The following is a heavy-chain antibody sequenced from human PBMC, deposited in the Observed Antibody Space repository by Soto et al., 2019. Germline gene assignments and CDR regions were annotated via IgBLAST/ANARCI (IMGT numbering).Heavy chain of an antibody. J-gene: IGHJ4*02. V-gene: IGHV3-23*01. CDR2: ISGSGGST. CDR1: GFTFSSYA. CDR3: AKQRDGGYVVDY. D-gene: IGHD5-12*01. Sequence: EVQLLEFGGGFVQPGGSLRLSCAASGFTFSSYAMSWVRQAPGKGLEWVSAISGSGGSTYYADSVKGRFTISRDNSKNTLYLQMNSLRAEDTAVYYCAKQRDGGYVVDYWGQGTLVTVSS.